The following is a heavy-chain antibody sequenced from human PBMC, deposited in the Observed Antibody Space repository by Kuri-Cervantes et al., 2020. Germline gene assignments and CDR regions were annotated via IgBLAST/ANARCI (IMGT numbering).Heavy chain of an antibody. CDR3: ARDLRGVVNYYYMDI. V-gene: IGHV3-53*01. J-gene: IGHJ6*03. D-gene: IGHD3-16*01. CDR2: IYSGGST. CDR1: GFTVSSNY. Sequence: GGSLRLSCAASGFTVSSNYMSWVRQAPGKGLEWVSVIYSGGSTYYADSVKGRFTISRDNSKNTLYLQMNSLRAEDTAVYYCARDLRGVVNYYYMDIWGKGTTVTVSS.